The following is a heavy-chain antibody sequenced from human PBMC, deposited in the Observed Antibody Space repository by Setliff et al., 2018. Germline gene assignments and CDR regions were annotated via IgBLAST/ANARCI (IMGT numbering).Heavy chain of an antibody. CDR3: ARINFYVSSGYYYAPDY. Sequence: ASVKVSCKTSGYTFTNYGITWVRQAPGQGLEWMGWINNYSFKTNYPQKFLGRVTVTTDTSTGTAYMELGSLTSDDTAIYYCARINFYVSSGYYYAPDYWGTGTLVTVS. J-gene: IGHJ4*02. D-gene: IGHD3-22*01. CDR2: INNYSFKT. CDR1: GYTFTNYG. V-gene: IGHV1-18*01.